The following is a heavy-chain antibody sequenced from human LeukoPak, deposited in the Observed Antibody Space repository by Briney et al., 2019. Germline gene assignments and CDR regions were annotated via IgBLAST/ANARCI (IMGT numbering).Heavy chain of an antibody. CDR2: INQDGGEK. D-gene: IGHD3-16*01. V-gene: IGHV3-7*01. CDR3: ARYRHLYY. CDR1: GFTFSGSW. J-gene: IGHJ4*02. Sequence: GGSLRLSCAASGFTFSGSWMSWVRQAPGKGLEWVASINQDGGEKYSLDSVKGRFTISRDNTKSSLYLQMNSLRAEDTAMYYCARYRHLYYWGQGTLVTVSS.